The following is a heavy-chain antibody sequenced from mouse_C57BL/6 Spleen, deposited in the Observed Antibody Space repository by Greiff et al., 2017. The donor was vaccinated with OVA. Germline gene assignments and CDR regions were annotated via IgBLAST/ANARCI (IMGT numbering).Heavy chain of an antibody. CDR2: ISSGSSTI. V-gene: IGHV5-17*01. Sequence: EVQLVESGGGLVKPGGSLKLSCAASGFTFSDYGMHWVRQAPEKGLEWVAYISSGSSTIYYADTVKGRFTISRDNAKNTLFLQMTSLRSEDTAMYYCARTITTVVGRAMDYWGQGTSVTVSS. D-gene: IGHD1-1*01. CDR1: GFTFSDYG. J-gene: IGHJ4*01. CDR3: ARTITTVVGRAMDY.